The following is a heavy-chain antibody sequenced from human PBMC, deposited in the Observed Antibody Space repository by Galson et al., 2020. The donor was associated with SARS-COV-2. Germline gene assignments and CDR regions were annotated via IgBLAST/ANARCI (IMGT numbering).Heavy chain of an antibody. CDR1: GGSISSGNYY. V-gene: IGHV4-61*02. CDR2: IYSSGST. CDR3: AGGPVVRGNAYFDY. Sequence: SETLSLTCTVSGGSISSGNYYWNWIRQPAGKGLEWIGRIYSSGSTNYNPSLKSRVTISLDTSKNQFSLKLNSVTAADTAVYYCAGGPVVRGNAYFDYWGQGTLVTVSS. J-gene: IGHJ4*02. D-gene: IGHD3-10*01.